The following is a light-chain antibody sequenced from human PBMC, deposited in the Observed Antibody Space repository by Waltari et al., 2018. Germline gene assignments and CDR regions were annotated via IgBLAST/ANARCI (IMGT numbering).Light chain of an antibody. Sequence: QSVLTQPPSLSGAPGQRVPLPCIGRNSNIGANFDVNWYQQLPGIAPKLLIYTNTNRPSGVPDRFSGSKSGTSASLAITGLQGEDEADYYCQSYDSSLSAWVFGGGTKLTVL. CDR3: QSYDSSLSAWV. J-gene: IGLJ3*02. CDR2: TNT. CDR1: NSNIGANFD. V-gene: IGLV1-40*01.